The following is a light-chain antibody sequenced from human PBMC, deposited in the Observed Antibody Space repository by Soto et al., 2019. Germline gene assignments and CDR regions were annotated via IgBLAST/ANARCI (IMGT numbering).Light chain of an antibody. J-gene: IGKJ4*01. CDR3: PQSYSTPLP. Sequence: DIQMTHTPYSLSASVGDRVTISCRASQRISNYLNWYQQKLGKAPKLLIYASSTSQSGVPSRFSGSGSGTDFTLTISSLQPEDFATYYCPQSYSTPLPFGGRTK. V-gene: IGKV1-39*01. CDR2: ASS. CDR1: QRISNY.